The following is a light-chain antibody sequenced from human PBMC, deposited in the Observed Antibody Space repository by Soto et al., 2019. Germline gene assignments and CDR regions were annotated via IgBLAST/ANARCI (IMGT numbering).Light chain of an antibody. Sequence: IVLTQSPGTLSVSPGERATVSCRASQSVSSYLAWYQQKPGQTPRLLIYDTSIRATGVPARFSGSRSGAEFTLTISSLQSEDFAVYYCQHYVTWPLTFGGGTKVDIK. CDR3: QHYVTWPLT. J-gene: IGKJ4*01. CDR2: DTS. CDR1: QSVSSY. V-gene: IGKV3-15*01.